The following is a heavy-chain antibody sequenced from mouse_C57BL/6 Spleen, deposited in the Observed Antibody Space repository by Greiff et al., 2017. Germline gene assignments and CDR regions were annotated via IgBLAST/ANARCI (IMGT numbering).Heavy chain of an antibody. J-gene: IGHJ3*01. V-gene: IGHV5-9*01. CDR1: GFTFSTYT. Sequence: EVKLVESGGGLVKPGGSLKLSCAASGFTFSTYTMSWVRQTPEQRLELVATISGGGGNTYYPDSVKGRFTISRDNARNTLYLQMSRLRSEDTALYYGARHLLIAPQAWFAYWGQGTLVTVSA. D-gene: IGHD2-1*01. CDR2: ISGGGGNT. CDR3: ARHLLIAPQAWFAY.